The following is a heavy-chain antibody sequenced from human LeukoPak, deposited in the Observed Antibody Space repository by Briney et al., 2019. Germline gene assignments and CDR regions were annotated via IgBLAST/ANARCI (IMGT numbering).Heavy chain of an antibody. Sequence: SETLSLTCTVSGGSISSYYWSWIRQPAGKGLEWIGRIYTSGSTNYNPSLKSRVTMSVDTSKNQFSLKLSSVTAADTAVYYCAKDGRRLPRPHFDYWGQGTLVTVSS. D-gene: IGHD2-21*01. CDR2: IYTSGST. CDR3: AKDGRRLPRPHFDY. CDR1: GGSISSYY. J-gene: IGHJ4*02. V-gene: IGHV4-4*07.